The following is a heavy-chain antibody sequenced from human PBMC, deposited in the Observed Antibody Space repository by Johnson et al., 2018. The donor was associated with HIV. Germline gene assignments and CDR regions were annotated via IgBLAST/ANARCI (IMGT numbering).Heavy chain of an antibody. V-gene: IGHV3-13*01. CDR1: GFTLSRYD. D-gene: IGHD3-16*01. CDR3: ARVGGCVGAFDI. J-gene: IGHJ3*02. Sequence: VQLVESGGGLVQPGGSLRLSCAASGFTLSRYDMHWVRQATGNGLELVSAIGTARGTYYPGTVKGRFTISRENAENSMYLQMHSLRPGDTAVYYCARVGGCVGAFDIWGQGTMVIVSS. CDR2: IGTARGT.